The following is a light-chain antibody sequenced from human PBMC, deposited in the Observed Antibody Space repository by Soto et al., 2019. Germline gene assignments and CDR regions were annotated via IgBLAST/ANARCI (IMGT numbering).Light chain of an antibody. CDR2: EVT. CDR3: SSYAGSNNFV. CDR1: SSDVGGYSY. V-gene: IGLV2-8*01. J-gene: IGLJ1*01. Sequence: QSALTQPPSASGSPGQSVTISCTGSSSDVGGYSYVSWYQQHPGKAPKLMIYEVTKRPSGVPDRFSASKSGNTASLTVSGLQSEDEAYYYCSSYAGSNNFVFGTGTKLTVL.